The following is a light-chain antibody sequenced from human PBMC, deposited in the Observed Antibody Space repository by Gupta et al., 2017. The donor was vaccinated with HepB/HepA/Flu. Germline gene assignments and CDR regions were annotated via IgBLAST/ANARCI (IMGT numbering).Light chain of an antibody. CDR1: SSDVGGYNY. CDR2: DVS. V-gene: IGLV2-14*03. CDR3: NSYTSSSTLI. J-gene: IGLJ2*01. Sequence: QSALTQPASVSGSPGQSITISCTGTSSDVGGYNYVSWYQHHPGKVPKLMIYDVSNRPSGVSNRFSGSTSGNTASLTISGLQAEDEADYYCNSYTSSSTLIFGGGTKLTVL.